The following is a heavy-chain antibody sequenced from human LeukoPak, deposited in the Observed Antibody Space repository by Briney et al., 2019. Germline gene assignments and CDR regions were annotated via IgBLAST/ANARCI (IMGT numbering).Heavy chain of an antibody. J-gene: IGHJ3*02. CDR3: ARDGARSSGWYSGAFDI. D-gene: IGHD6-19*01. CDR1: GYTFTSYG. Sequence: ASVKVSCTASGYTFTSYGISWVRQAPGQGLEWMGWISAYNGNINYAQKLQGRVTMTTDTSTSTAYMELRSLRSDDTAVYYCARDGARSSGWYSGAFDIWGQGTMVTVSS. V-gene: IGHV1-18*01. CDR2: ISAYNGNI.